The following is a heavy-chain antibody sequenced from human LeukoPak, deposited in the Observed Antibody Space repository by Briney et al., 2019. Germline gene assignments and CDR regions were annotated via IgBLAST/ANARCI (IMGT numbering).Heavy chain of an antibody. Sequence: SETLSLTCTVSGGSISSSSYYWGWIRQPPGKGLEWIGSIYYSGSTYYNPSLKSRVTISVDTSKNQFSLKLSSVTAADTAVYYCASFRYSGTTLRPYRGQGTLVTVSS. CDR2: IYYSGST. J-gene: IGHJ4*02. D-gene: IGHD1-26*01. V-gene: IGHV4-39*07. CDR1: GGSISSSSYY. CDR3: ASFRYSGTTLRPY.